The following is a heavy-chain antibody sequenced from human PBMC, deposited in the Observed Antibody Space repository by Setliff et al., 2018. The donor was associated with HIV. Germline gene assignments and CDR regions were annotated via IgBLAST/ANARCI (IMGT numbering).Heavy chain of an antibody. J-gene: IGHJ4*02. Sequence: ASVKVSCKASGYTFTGYYMHWVRQAPGQGLEWMGRINPNSGGTNYAQKFQGRVTMTRDTSISTAYMELRSLRSDDTAVYYCARDRRITIFGVVSVVPSKRTKTRSAFDYWGQGTLVTVSS. CDR3: ARDRRITIFGVVSVVPSKRTKTRSAFDY. D-gene: IGHD3-3*01. CDR2: INPNSGGT. V-gene: IGHV1-2*06. CDR1: GYTFTGYY.